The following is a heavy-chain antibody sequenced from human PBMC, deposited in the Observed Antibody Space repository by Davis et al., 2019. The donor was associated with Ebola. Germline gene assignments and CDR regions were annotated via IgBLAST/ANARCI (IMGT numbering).Heavy chain of an antibody. D-gene: IGHD3-10*01. Sequence: GESLKISCAVSGFNFSHYAMSWVRQAPGKGLEWVANIKQDGSEKYYVDSVKGRFTISRDNAKNSLYLQMNSLRAEDTAVYYCASYGNYGPWYYGMDVWGQGTTVTVSS. CDR2: IKQDGSEK. V-gene: IGHV3-7*01. CDR3: ASYGNYGPWYYGMDV. J-gene: IGHJ6*02. CDR1: GFNFSHYA.